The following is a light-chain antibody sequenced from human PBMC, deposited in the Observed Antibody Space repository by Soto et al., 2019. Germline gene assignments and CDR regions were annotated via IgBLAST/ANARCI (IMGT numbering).Light chain of an antibody. CDR3: QQYSSVWT. CDR1: QSFSSNY. Sequence: EIVLTQSPGTLSLSPGERATLSCRASQSFSSNYLAWYQQKPGQAPRILIYGATTRATGIPARFSGSESGTDFTLTISRLEPEDSAVYYCQQYSSVWTFGQGTKVEIK. V-gene: IGKV3-20*01. J-gene: IGKJ1*01. CDR2: GAT.